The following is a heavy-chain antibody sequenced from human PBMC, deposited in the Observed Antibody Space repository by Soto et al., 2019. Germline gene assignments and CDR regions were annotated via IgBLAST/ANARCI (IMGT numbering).Heavy chain of an antibody. CDR2: INPNSGAT. CDR3: ARYLTGDVGG. J-gene: IGHJ4*02. V-gene: IGHV1-2*02. CDR1: GYTFTDSA. Sequence: HVQLVQSGAEVKKPGASVKVSCKASGYTFTDSAMHWVRQAPGQGLEWMAWINPNSGATRYAQKFQGRVTTTRDTSITTGYMELSRLTSDDTAVYYCARYLTGDVGGWGQGTLVTVSS. D-gene: IGHD7-27*01.